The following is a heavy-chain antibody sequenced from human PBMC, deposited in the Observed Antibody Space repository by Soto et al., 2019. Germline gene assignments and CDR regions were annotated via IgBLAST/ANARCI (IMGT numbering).Heavy chain of an antibody. CDR3: ARSSVLLWFGELSDAFDI. D-gene: IGHD3-10*01. Sequence: ASVKVSCKASGYTFTSYAMHWVRQAPGQRLEWMGWINAGNGNTKYTQKFQGRVTITRDTSASTAYMELSSLRSEDTAVYYCARSSVLLWFGELSDAFDIWGQGTMVTVSS. J-gene: IGHJ3*02. CDR2: INAGNGNT. V-gene: IGHV1-3*01. CDR1: GYTFTSYA.